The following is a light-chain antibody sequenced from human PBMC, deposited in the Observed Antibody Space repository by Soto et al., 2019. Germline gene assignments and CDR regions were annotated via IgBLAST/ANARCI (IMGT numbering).Light chain of an antibody. CDR2: WAS. Sequence: DIVMTHSPDSLSVSLGESATINCKSSQSVLYSSNNKNYLAWYQQKPGQPPKLLIHWASTRESGVPDRFSGSGSGTDFTLTISSLHAEDVAVYSCQQYYSTRALTFGGGTKVDI. J-gene: IGKJ4*01. V-gene: IGKV4-1*01. CDR3: QQYYSTRALT. CDR1: QSVLYSSNNKNY.